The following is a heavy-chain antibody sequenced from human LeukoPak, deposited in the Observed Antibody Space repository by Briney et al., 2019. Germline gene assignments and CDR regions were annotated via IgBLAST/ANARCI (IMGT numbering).Heavy chain of an antibody. J-gene: IGHJ4*02. CDR2: ISTYNGNT. V-gene: IGHV1-18*01. CDR1: GYTFTNYA. CDR3: ARGACSAGTCYLDY. Sequence: ASVKVSCKASGYTFTNYAVNWVRQAPGQGLEWMGWISTYNGNTNYAQKFQGRVTMTTDTSTSTAYMELRSLRSDDTAVYYCARGACSAGTCYLDYWGQGTLVTVSS. D-gene: IGHD2-15*01.